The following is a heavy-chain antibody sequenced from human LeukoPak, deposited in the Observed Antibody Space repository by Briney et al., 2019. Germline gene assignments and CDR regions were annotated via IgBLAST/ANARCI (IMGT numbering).Heavy chain of an antibody. V-gene: IGHV1-46*01. CDR3: ARGLRFLEWLSRWYFDY. Sequence: GASVKVSCKASGYTFTSYYMHWVRQAPGQGLEWMGIINPSGGNTGYAQKFQGRVTMTRNTSISTAYMELSSLRSEDTAVYYCARGLRFLEWLSRWYFDYWGQGTLVTVSS. CDR1: GYTFTSYY. J-gene: IGHJ4*02. D-gene: IGHD3-3*01. CDR2: INPSGGNT.